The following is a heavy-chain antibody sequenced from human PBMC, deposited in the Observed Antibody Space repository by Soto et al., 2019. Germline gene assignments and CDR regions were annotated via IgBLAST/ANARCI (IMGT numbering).Heavy chain of an antibody. CDR1: GYIFSDHY. J-gene: IGHJ4*02. CDR2: ARNRVSGYTT. Sequence: EVQLVESGGGLVQPGGSLRLSCAASGYIFSDHYIDWVRQAPGKGLEWVGRARNRVSGYTTAHAASVEGRFAISRDDSKHSVYLQMSSLKVDDTAVYFCARLMGTSFDLWGQGTLVTVSS. CDR3: ARLMGTSFDL. D-gene: IGHD2-8*01. V-gene: IGHV3-72*01.